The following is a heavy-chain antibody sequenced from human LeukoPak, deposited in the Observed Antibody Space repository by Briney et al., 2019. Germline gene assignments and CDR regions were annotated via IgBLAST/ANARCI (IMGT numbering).Heavy chain of an antibody. J-gene: IGHJ5*02. CDR2: IYYSGST. CDR1: GGSISSGDYY. Sequence: SETLSLTCTVSGGSISSGDYYWSWIRQPPGKGLEWIGYIYYSGSTYYNPSLKSRVTISVDTSKNQFSLKLSSVTAADTPVYYCARTRSRGLNWFDPWGQGTLVTVSS. D-gene: IGHD3-16*01. V-gene: IGHV4-30-4*08. CDR3: ARTRSRGLNWFDP.